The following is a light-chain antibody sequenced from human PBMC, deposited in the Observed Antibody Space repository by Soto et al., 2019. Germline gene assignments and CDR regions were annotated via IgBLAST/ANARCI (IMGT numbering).Light chain of an antibody. CDR3: QHYGSSPPNT. Sequence: EIVLTQSPGTLSLSPGERATLSCRATRSVTTNYLAWYQQKPGQAPRLLIYGASIRATGIPDRFSGSGSGTDFTLTISRLEPEDFAVYYCQHYGSSPPNTFGQGTKLEIK. V-gene: IGKV3-20*01. CDR2: GAS. CDR1: RSVTTNY. J-gene: IGKJ2*01.